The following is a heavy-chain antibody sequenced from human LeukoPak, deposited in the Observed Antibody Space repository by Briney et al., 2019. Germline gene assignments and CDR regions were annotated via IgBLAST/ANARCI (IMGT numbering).Heavy chain of an antibody. Sequence: SETLSLTCTVSGGSIGSGGYYWSWIRQPPGKGLEWIGYIYHSGKTYYSPSLKSRVTISVDRSKNQFSLELSSVTAADTAVYYCARVARYDFWSGYSPLGAFDIWGQGTMVTVSS. CDR3: ARVARYDFWSGYSPLGAFDI. J-gene: IGHJ3*02. D-gene: IGHD3-3*01. CDR1: GGSIGSGGYY. CDR2: IYHSGKT. V-gene: IGHV4-30-2*01.